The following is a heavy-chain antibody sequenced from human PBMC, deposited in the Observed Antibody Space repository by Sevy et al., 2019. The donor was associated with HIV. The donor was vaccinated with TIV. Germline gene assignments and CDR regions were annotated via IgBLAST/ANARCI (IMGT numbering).Heavy chain of an antibody. J-gene: IGHJ4*02. Sequence: GGSLRLSCAISGFTVNDKYIIWVRQAPGKGLEWVSVIFSSGSPYYADSAKGRFTISRDNSKNTVELQMNGVRAEDTAVYYCVSLFLSYRSGWSYFDYWGQGTLVTVSS. D-gene: IGHD6-19*01. CDR1: GFTVNDKY. V-gene: IGHV3-66*01. CDR2: IFSSGSP. CDR3: VSLFLSYRSGWSYFDY.